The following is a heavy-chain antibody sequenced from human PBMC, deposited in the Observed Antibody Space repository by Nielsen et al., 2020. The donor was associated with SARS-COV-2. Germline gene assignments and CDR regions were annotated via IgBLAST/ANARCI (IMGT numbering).Heavy chain of an antibody. D-gene: IGHD1-26*01. CDR3: ARDPGGLVGATNRRFDP. CDR1: GGSISSGGYY. CDR2: IHYSGST. Sequence: SETLSLTCTVSGGSISSGGYYWSWIRQHPGKGLEWIGYIHYSGSTYYNPSLKSRVTISVDTSKNQFSLKLSSVTAADTAVYYCARDPGGLVGATNRRFDPWGQGTLVTVSS. J-gene: IGHJ5*02. V-gene: IGHV4-31*03.